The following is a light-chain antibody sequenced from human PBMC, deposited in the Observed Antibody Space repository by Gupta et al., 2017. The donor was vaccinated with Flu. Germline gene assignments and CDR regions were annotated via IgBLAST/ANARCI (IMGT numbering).Light chain of an antibody. V-gene: IGKV3-20*01. J-gene: IGKJ2*01. CDR2: DAS. CDR3: QQEGATPKT. CDR1: ERVGGNS. Sequence: GTVSLSPGERATRSCRASERVGGNSLAWYQQKPGQPPRLLIYDASSRATGTPDRFSGSGSGTEFTLTISRLEPDELGMYYCQQEGATPKTFGQGTKMEIK.